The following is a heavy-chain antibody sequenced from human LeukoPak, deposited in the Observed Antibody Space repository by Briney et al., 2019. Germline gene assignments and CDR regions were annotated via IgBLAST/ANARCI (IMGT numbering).Heavy chain of an antibody. D-gene: IGHD4-23*01. CDR3: TPKGGNSHYYMDV. V-gene: IGHV3-73*01. CDR2: ITSKVNSYAT. CDR1: GFTFSGSA. J-gene: IGHJ6*03. Sequence: PGGSLKLSCAASGFTFSGSAMHWVRQASGKGLEWVGRITSKVNSYATAYAASVKGRFTISRDDSKNTAYLQMNSLKTEDTAVYYCTPKGGNSHYYMDVWGKGTTVTVSS.